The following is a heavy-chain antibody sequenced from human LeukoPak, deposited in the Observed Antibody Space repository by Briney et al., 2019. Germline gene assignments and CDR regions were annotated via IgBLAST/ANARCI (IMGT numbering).Heavy chain of an antibody. V-gene: IGHV4-59*01. CDR3: AREARGSNGYYYNF. CDR2: ISYSGST. CDR1: SGSISSYY. Sequence: SETLSLTCSVCSGSISSYYWSWIRQFPGKGLEWIGDISYSGSTKYNPTLKSRATISADTSKNQFSLELTSVTAADTAVYYCAREARGSNGYYYNFWGQGTLVTVSS. D-gene: IGHD3-22*01. J-gene: IGHJ4*02.